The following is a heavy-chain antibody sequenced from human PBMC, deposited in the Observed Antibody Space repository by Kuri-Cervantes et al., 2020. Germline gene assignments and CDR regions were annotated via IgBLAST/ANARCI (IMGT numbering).Heavy chain of an antibody. J-gene: IGHJ4*02. CDR2: IIPIFGTA. Sequence: SVKVSCKASGYTFTGYYMHWVRQAPGQGLEWMGGIIPIFGTANYAQKFQGRVTITADKSTSTAYMELSSLRSEDTAVYYCASMVPGLNGPFDYWGQGTLVTVSS. V-gene: IGHV1-69*06. D-gene: IGHD4/OR15-4a*01. CDR1: GYTFTGYY. CDR3: ASMVPGLNGPFDY.